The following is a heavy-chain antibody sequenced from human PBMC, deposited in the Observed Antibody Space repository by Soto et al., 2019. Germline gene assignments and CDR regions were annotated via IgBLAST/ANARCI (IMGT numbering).Heavy chain of an antibody. CDR3: ARQEYQLPTSWFDP. V-gene: IGHV4-59*01. CDR1: GGSISSYY. J-gene: IGHJ5*02. D-gene: IGHD2-2*01. CDR2: IYYSGST. Sequence: SETLSLTCTVSGGSISSYYWSWIRQPPGKGLEWIGYIYYSGSTNYNPSPKSRVTISVDTSKNQFSLKLSSVTAADTAVYYCARQEYQLPTSWFDPWGQGTLVTVSS.